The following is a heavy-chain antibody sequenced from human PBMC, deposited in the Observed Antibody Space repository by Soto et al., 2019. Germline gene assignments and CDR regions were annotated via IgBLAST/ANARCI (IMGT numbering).Heavy chain of an antibody. D-gene: IGHD5-18*01. V-gene: IGHV3-9*01. Sequence: GGSLRLSCAASGFTFDDYAMHWVRQAPGKGLEWVSGISWNSGSIGYADSVKGRFTISRDNAKNSLYLQMNSLRAEDTALYYCASGYSYGSYYYGMDVWGQGTTVTVSS. CDR3: ASGYSYGSYYYGMDV. CDR1: GFTFDDYA. CDR2: ISWNSGSI. J-gene: IGHJ6*02.